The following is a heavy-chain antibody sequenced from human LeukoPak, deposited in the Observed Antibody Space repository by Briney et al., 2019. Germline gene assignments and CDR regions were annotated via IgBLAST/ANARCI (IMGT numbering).Heavy chain of an antibody. CDR2: ISGSGGNT. CDR3: AKDRFSRLDY. V-gene: IGHV3-23*01. Sequence: GGSLRLSCAASGFTFSSYAMSWVRQAPGKGLEWVSAISGSGGNTYYAGSMKGRFTVSRDNSKNTLYLQMNSLRAEDTAVYYCAKDRFSRLDYWGQGTLVTVSS. CDR1: GFTFSSYA. J-gene: IGHJ4*02.